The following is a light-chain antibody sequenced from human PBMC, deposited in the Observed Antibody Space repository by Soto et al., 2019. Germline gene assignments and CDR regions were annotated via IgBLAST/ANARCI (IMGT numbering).Light chain of an antibody. J-gene: IGLJ3*02. CDR3: CSYAGDSAWV. CDR1: SSDVGSYHF. CDR2: EGS. Sequence: QSVLTQPASVSGSPGQSITISCTGTSSDVGSYHFVSWYQQHPGKAPKLMIYEGSKRPSGVSNRFSGSKSGNTASLTISGLQAEYEAYYYCCSYAGDSAWVFGGGTKVTVL. V-gene: IGLV2-23*01.